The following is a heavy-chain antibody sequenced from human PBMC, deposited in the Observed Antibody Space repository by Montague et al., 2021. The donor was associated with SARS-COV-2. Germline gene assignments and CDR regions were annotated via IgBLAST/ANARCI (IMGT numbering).Heavy chain of an antibody. J-gene: IGHJ4*02. CDR1: GYSFTTYW. CDR2: IDPSDSNT. CDR3: ATPDY. Sequence: QSVAEVKTPGESLRISCKGSGYSFTTYWINWVRQMPGKGLEWMGKIDPSDSNTNYSPSFQGHATISVDRSISTAYLQWRSLKASDTAMYYCATPDYWGQGTLVTVSS. V-gene: IGHV5-10-1*01.